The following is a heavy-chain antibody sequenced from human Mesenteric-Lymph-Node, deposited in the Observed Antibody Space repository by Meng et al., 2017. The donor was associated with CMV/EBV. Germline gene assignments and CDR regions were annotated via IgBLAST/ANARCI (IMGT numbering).Heavy chain of an antibody. CDR1: GFTFSSYS. D-gene: IGHD3-3*01. J-gene: IGHJ6*02. Sequence: LSLTCAASGFTFSSYSMSWVRQAPGKGLEWVSAVYGGGSTYYTDSVKGRFTISRDDSKNTLYLQMNSLRAEDTAVYYCARDLFKEKTIFGVVRAYYYYGMDVWGQGTTVTVSS. CDR3: ARDLFKEKTIFGVVRAYYYYGMDV. V-gene: IGHV3-66*01. CDR2: VYGGGST.